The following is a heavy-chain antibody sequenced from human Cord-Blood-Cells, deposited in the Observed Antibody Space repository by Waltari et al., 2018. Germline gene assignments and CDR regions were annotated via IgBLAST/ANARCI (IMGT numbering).Heavy chain of an antibody. CDR1: GFTFSSYW. J-gene: IGHJ4*02. CDR2: IKEDVSEK. V-gene: IGHV3-7*01. D-gene: IGHD6-13*01. CDR3: ARGSRLQQLVEFDY. Sequence: EVQLVESGGGLVQPGGSLRLSCAASGFTFSSYWMSWVRRTQGKGLEWVANIKEDVSEKSDVDSVKVRFTISRDNAKNSLYLQMNSLRAEDTAVYYCARGSRLQQLVEFDYWGQGTLVTVSS.